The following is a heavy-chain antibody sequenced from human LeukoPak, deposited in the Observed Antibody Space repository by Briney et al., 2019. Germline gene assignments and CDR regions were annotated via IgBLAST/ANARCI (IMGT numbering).Heavy chain of an antibody. V-gene: IGHV3-66*01. D-gene: IGHD3-22*01. CDR1: GFTVSSNY. CDR2: IYSGGST. Sequence: GGSLRLSCAASGFTVSSNYMSWVRQAPGKGLEWVSVIYSGGSTYYAESVTGRFTISRDNSKNTLYLQVNRRRGEDTAVYYCAGGGPNICVYYSDYWPQGPLLPLPS. CDR3: AGGGPNICVYYSDY. J-gene: IGHJ4*02.